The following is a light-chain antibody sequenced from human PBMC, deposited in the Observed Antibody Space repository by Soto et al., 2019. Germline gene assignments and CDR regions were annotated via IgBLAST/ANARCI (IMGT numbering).Light chain of an antibody. CDR3: AAWDDSLNGYV. V-gene: IGLV1-44*01. CDR2: TNN. Sequence: QSVLTQPPSASGTPGQRVTISCSGTSSNVGSNTVSWFQQFSGTAPKLLIYTNNQRPSGVPDRFSGSKSGTSASLALGGLQSEDEADYYCAAWDDSLNGYVFATGTKLTVL. CDR1: SSNVGSNT. J-gene: IGLJ1*01.